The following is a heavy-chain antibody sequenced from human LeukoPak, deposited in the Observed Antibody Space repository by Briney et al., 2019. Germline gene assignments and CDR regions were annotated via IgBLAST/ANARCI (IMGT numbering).Heavy chain of an antibody. D-gene: IGHD4-17*01. J-gene: IGHJ4*02. CDR3: AKDQNTVATAPFDY. CDR1: GGTFSSYD. V-gene: IGHV1-69*13. Sequence: ASVKVSCKASGGTFSSYDISWVRQAPGQGLEWMGGITPMFGTANHAQKFQGRVTITAVESMSTVYMELSSLRFEDTALYYCAKDQNTVATAPFDYWGQGTLVTVSS. CDR2: ITPMFGTA.